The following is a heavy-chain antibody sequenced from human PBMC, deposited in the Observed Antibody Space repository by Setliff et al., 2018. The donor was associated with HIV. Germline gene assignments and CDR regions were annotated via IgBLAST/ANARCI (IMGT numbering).Heavy chain of an antibody. D-gene: IGHD2-2*01. Sequence: ASVKVSCKASGYTFTSYVINWVRQAPGQGLEWMGWINTNTGTPTYAQGFTRRFVFSLDTSVSTAYLQISSLKAEDTAVYYCARGQFYCSSSSCYYFDYWGQGTLVTVSS. CDR3: ARGQFYCSSSSCYYFDY. CDR2: INTNTGTP. J-gene: IGHJ4*02. CDR1: GYTFTSYV. V-gene: IGHV7-4-1*02.